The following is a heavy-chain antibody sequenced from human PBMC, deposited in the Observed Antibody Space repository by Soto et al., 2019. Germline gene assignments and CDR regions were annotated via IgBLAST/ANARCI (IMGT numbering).Heavy chain of an antibody. D-gene: IGHD6-19*01. CDR3: ARDQGYSSGWYYYGMDV. V-gene: IGHV3-30-3*01. J-gene: IGHJ6*02. Sequence: QVQLVESGGGVVQPGRSLRLSCAASGFTFTSYAMHWVRQAPGKGLEWVAVISYDGINKYYADSVKGRFTISRDNSKNTLYLQMNSLRAEDTAVYYCARDQGYSSGWYYYGMDVWGQGTTVTVSS. CDR1: GFTFTSYA. CDR2: ISYDGINK.